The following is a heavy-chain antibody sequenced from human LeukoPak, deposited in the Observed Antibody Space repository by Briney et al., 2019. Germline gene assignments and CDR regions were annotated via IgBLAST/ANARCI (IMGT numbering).Heavy chain of an antibody. J-gene: IGHJ6*04. V-gene: IGHV4-59*01. Sequence: KSSETLSLTCTVSGGSISSYYWSWIRQPPGKGLEWIGYIYYSGSTNYNPSLKSRVTISVDTSKNQFSLKLSSVTAADTAVYYCARDRYSYGHNNYYYYGMDVWGKGTTVTVSS. CDR1: GGSISSYY. CDR2: IYYSGST. D-gene: IGHD5-18*01. CDR3: ARDRYSYGHNNYYYYGMDV.